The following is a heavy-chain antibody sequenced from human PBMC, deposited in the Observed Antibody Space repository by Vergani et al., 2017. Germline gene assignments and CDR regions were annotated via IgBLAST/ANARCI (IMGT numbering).Heavy chain of an antibody. CDR3: ARMTFGVGFDY. J-gene: IGHJ4*02. CDR2: LNTCNGNT. V-gene: IGHV1-3*04. CDR1: GYTFTSYA. Sequence: QVPLVQTGAEVKKPGASVKVSFKASGYTFTSYALHWVRQAPGQRLEWMGWLNTCNGNTKYAQKFQGRVTITRDTSASTAYMELSSLRSEDTAVYYCARMTFGVGFDYWGQGTLVTVSS. D-gene: IGHD3-10*01.